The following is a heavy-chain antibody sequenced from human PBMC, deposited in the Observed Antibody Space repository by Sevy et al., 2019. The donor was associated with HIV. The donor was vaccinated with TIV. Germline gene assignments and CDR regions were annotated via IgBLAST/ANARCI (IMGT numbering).Heavy chain of an antibody. D-gene: IGHD3-10*01. CDR1: GFTFRNFG. CDR2: VSYDGSSK. CDR3: ARGGSGDYYYYGVDV. V-gene: IGHV3-30*03. J-gene: IGHJ6*02. Sequence: GGSLRLSCVGSGFTFRNFGVHWLRQAPGKGLEWLSVVSYDGSSKDYVDSVKGRFIVSGDNSKNTLYLQMNSLRTEDTAVYYCARGGSGDYYYYGVDVWGQGTTVTVSS.